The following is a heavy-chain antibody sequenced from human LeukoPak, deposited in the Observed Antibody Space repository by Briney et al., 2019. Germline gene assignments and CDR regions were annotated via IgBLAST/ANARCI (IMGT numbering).Heavy chain of an antibody. CDR3: VLAPNSNWFDL. D-gene: IGHD2-15*01. J-gene: IGHJ4*02. V-gene: IGHV4-59*08. CDR2: IHYSGSS. CDR1: GDDVSSFY. Sequence: SETLSLTCSVSGDDVSSFYWNWIRQSPGRGLEWIGNIHYSGSSIYNPSLRSRITMSIDTSKRQFFLKLTSVTAADTAVYYCVLAPNSNWFDLWGQGTLVTVSS.